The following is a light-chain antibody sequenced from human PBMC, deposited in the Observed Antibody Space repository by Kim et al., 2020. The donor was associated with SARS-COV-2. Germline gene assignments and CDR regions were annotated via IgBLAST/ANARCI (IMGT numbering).Light chain of an antibody. CDR1: SSNIAAGYA. CDR2: GNS. V-gene: IGLV1-40*01. J-gene: IGLJ1*01. CDR3: QSYDSSLSGSGV. Sequence: VTISGTGSSSNIAAGYAVHWYQQLPGTAPKLLIYGNSDRPSGVPDRFSGSKSGTSASLAITGLQAEDEADYYCQSYDSSLSGSGVFGTGTKVTVL.